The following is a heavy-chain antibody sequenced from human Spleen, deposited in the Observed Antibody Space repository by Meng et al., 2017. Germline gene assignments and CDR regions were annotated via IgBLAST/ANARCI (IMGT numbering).Heavy chain of an antibody. J-gene: IGHJ4*02. CDR3: ARGPTTVAHDFDY. CDR2: INHRGNT. D-gene: IGHD4-11*01. CDR1: GGSFSGYY. V-gene: IGHV4-34*01. Sequence: QVQLQQWCAGLLKPSETLSLPCAVYGGSFSGYYWSWIRQPPGKGLEWIGEINHRGNTNYNSFLESRVTISVDTSQNSLSLKLSSVTAADSAVYYCARGPTTVAHDFDYWGQGTLVTVSS.